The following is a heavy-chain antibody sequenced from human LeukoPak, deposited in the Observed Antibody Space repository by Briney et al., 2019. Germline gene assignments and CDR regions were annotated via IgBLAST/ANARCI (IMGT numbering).Heavy chain of an antibody. Sequence: PGGSLRLSCAASGFTVSSYSMNWVRQAPGKGLEWISSISSSGTYIYYADSVKGRFTISRDNAKNSLYLQMNSLRAEDTAVYYCASGYGRARASDYWGQGTLVTVSS. CDR2: ISSSGTYI. D-gene: IGHD1-26*01. CDR1: GFTVSSYS. V-gene: IGHV3-21*01. J-gene: IGHJ4*02. CDR3: ASGYGRARASDY.